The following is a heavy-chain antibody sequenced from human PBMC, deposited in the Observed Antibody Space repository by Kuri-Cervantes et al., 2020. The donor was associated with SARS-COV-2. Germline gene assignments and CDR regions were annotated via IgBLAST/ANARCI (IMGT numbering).Heavy chain of an antibody. CDR3: ARDAHCSSTSCYTRGYYYYYMDV. V-gene: IGHV3-11*04. CDR2: ISSSGSTI. D-gene: IGHD2-2*02. CDR1: GFTFSDYY. Sequence: GGSLRLSCAASGFTFSDYYMSWIRQAPGKGLEWVSYISSSGSTIYYADSVKGRFTISRDNAKNSLYLQMNSLRAEDTAVYYCARDAHCSSTSCYTRGYYYYYMDVWGKGTTVTVSS. J-gene: IGHJ6*03.